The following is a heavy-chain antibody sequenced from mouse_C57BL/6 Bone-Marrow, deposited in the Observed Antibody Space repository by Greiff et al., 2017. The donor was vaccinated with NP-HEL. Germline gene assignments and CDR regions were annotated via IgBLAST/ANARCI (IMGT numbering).Heavy chain of an antibody. J-gene: IGHJ3*01. CDR2: INPNNGGT. Sequence: EVQLQQSGPELVKPGASVKISCKASGYTFTDYYMNWVKQSHGKSLEWIGDINPNNGGTSYNQKFKGKATLTVDKSSSTAYMELRSLTSEDSAVYYCARPIYYDASFAYWGQGTLVTVSA. V-gene: IGHV1-26*01. D-gene: IGHD2-4*01. CDR1: GYTFTDYY. CDR3: ARPIYYDASFAY.